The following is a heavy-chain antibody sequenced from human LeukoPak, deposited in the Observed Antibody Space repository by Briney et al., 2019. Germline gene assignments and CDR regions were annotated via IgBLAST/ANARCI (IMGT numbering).Heavy chain of an antibody. V-gene: IGHV3-23*01. J-gene: IGHJ4*02. CDR1: GFIFSNYG. CDR2: ISASGSAT. Sequence: GGSLRLSCAASGFIFSNYGMNWVRQAPGKGLEWVAAISASGSATSYADSVRGRFTISRDNSKSTTYLQMNSLRAEDTAVFYCAKDLYLRDFRSGYFDYWGQGIPVTVSS. CDR3: AKDLYLRDFRSGYFDY. D-gene: IGHD3-3*01.